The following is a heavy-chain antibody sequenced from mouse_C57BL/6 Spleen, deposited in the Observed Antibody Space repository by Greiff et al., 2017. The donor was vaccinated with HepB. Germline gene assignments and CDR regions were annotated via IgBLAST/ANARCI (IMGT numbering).Heavy chain of an antibody. CDR3: PITTVVYFDY. CDR2: IDPETGGT. D-gene: IGHD1-1*01. J-gene: IGHJ2*01. CDR1: GYTFTDYE. Sequence: QVQLKESGAELVRPGASVTLSCKASGYTFTDYEMHWVKQTPVHGLEWIGAIDPETGGTAYNQKFKGKAILTADKSSSTAYMELRSLTSEDSAVYYCPITTVVYFDYWGQGTTLTVSS. V-gene: IGHV1-15*01.